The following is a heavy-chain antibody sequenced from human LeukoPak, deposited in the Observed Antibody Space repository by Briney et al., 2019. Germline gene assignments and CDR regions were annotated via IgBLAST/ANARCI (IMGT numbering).Heavy chain of an antibody. CDR1: GFTFGDYA. D-gene: IGHD3-3*01. Sequence: GGSPRLSCTASGFTFGDYAMSWVRQAPGKGLEWVGFIRSKANGGTTEYAASVRGRFTISRDDSKSIAYMQMNSLKTEDTAVYYCTRARGRFLEWVYYGMDVWGQGTTVTVSS. J-gene: IGHJ6*02. CDR2: IRSKANGGTT. CDR3: TRARGRFLEWVYYGMDV. V-gene: IGHV3-49*04.